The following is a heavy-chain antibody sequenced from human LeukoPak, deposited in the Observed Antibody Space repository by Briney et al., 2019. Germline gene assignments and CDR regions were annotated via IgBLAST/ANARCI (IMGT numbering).Heavy chain of an antibody. Sequence: SETLSLTCNVSGESIASKSYYWTWIRQRPGEGLEWIGYIYFHGSSYYNPSLKSRLDLSLDSSKNQFSLNLRSVTAADSAVYFCARDHDRSGYFDYWGQGVLVTVTS. CDR3: ARDHDRSGYFDY. J-gene: IGHJ4*02. CDR1: GESIASKSYY. D-gene: IGHD3-3*01. V-gene: IGHV4-31*03. CDR2: IYFHGSS.